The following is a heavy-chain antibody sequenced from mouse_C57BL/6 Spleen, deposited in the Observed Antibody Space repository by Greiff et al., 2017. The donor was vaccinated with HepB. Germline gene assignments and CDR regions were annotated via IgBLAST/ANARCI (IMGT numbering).Heavy chain of an antibody. D-gene: IGHD5-2*01. Sequence: EVQLVESGAELVKPAASLKLSCTASGYNIKDIYIHWVKQRPEKGLERIRRTDPANGNTKYDPKFQGKATITADTSSNTAYLQLSSLTSEDTAVYYCRISTINAWGQGTTPTVSS. CDR1: GYNIKDIY. CDR3: RISTINA. CDR2: TDPANGNT. J-gene: IGHJ2*01. V-gene: IGHV14-3*02.